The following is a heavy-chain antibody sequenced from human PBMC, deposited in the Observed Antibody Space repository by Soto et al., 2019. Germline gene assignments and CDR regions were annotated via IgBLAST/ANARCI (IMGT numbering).Heavy chain of an antibody. V-gene: IGHV3-74*01. D-gene: IGHD2-2*01. CDR1: GFSFSTYW. CDR3: VRKAGASYMPAEYFQH. Sequence: EVQLVESGGGLVQPGGSLRLSCAASGFSFSTYWIHWVRQGPGKGLVWVSRIDHDGRSTSYADSVKGRFTISRDNAKNTLFLQMNSLTVEDTGVYYCVRKAGASYMPAEYFQHWGQGTLVTVSS. J-gene: IGHJ1*01. CDR2: IDHDGRST.